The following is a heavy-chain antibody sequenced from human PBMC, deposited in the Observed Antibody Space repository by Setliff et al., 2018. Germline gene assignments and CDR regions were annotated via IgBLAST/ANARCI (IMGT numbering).Heavy chain of an antibody. CDR2: IYPGYSDT. CDR1: GYSLTSYW. Sequence: GESLKISCQGSGYSLTSYWIGWVRQMPGKGLEWMGIIYPGYSDTIYSPSFQGQVTISANKPISTAYLQWSSLKASDTAMYYCASLATDYGDYESLNYFDYWGQGTLVTVSS. V-gene: IGHV5-51*04. CDR3: ASLATDYGDYESLNYFDY. D-gene: IGHD4-17*01. J-gene: IGHJ4*02.